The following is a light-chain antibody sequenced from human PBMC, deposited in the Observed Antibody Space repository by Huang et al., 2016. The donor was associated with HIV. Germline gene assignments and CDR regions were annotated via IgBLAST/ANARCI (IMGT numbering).Light chain of an antibody. CDR1: QDISTS. Sequence: GARVVITCRASQDISTSLAWYQQKPGMAPKLLIPAASKLQIVVSTRFGGDSSGAYFTLFITNMQPEDVATYYCQQLHDYPVTFGRGTRLDIK. CDR3: QQLHDYPVT. CDR2: AAS. V-gene: IGKV1-9*01. J-gene: IGKJ5*01.